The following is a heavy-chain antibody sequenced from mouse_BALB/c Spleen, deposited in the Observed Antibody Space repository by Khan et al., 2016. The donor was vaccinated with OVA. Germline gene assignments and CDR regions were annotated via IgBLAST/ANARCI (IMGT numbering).Heavy chain of an antibody. CDR2: INTYTGEP. Sequence: QIQLVQSGPELKKPGDTVKISCKASGYTFTNYGMNWVKQAPGKGLKWMGWINTYTGEPTYADDFKGRFAFSLETSASTTYLRINNLKNEDTATYFCARPPYFSYVMVYWGQGTSVTVSS. V-gene: IGHV9-3-1*01. D-gene: IGHD2-10*01. CDR3: ARPPYFSYVMVY. CDR1: GYTFTNYG. J-gene: IGHJ4*01.